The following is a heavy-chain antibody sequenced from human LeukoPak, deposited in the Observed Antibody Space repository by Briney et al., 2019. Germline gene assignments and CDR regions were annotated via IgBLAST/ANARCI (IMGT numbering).Heavy chain of an antibody. J-gene: IGHJ4*02. CDR2: IKQDGSEK. D-gene: IGHD3-22*01. CDR3: ARLKYYDSSGYRN. V-gene: IGHV3-7*01. Sequence: PGGSLRLSCAASGFTFSSYWMSWVRQAPGKGLEWVANIKQDGSEKYYVDSVKGRFTISRDNAKNSLYLQMNSLRAEGTAVYYCARLKYYDSSGYRNWGQGTLVTVSS. CDR1: GFTFSSYW.